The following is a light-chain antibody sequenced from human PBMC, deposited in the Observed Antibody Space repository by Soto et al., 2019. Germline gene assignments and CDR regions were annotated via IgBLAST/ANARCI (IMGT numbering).Light chain of an antibody. J-gene: IGLJ1*01. CDR2: GNS. CDR1: SSNIGAGYD. V-gene: IGLV1-40*01. CDR3: QSYDSSLSVFYV. Sequence: SVLTQPPSVSGAPGQRVTISCTGSSSNIGAGYDVHWYQQLPGTAPKLLIYGNSNRPSGVPDRFSGSKSGTSASLAITGLQAEDEADYYRQSYDSSLSVFYVFGTGTKLTVL.